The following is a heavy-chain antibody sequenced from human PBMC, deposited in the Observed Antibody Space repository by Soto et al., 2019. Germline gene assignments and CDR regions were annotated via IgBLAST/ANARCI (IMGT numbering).Heavy chain of an antibody. Sequence: SQTLSLTCAISGDCVSTNSAAWNWIRQSPSRGLEWLGRTYFRSKWSNDYVESLKSRITINPDTSKNQFSLLLNSVTPEYTAVYHCAREYSDAFDVWGQGTMVTVSS. D-gene: IGHD2-15*01. CDR1: GDCVSTNSAA. CDR2: TYFRSKWSN. J-gene: IGHJ3*01. CDR3: AREYSDAFDV. V-gene: IGHV6-1*01.